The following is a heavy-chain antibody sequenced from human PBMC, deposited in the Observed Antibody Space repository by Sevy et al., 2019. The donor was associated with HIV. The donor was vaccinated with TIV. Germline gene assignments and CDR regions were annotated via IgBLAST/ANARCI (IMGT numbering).Heavy chain of an antibody. Sequence: GGCLRLSCAASGFTFVTYGMHWVRQAPGKGLEWVAAISYDGTNKFYTDSVQGRFTISRGDAESTLHLQMDSLRPDDAAISYCVRDSFPGGARGCLHNYFDPWGQGTLVTVSS. D-gene: IGHD3-16*01. V-gene: IGHV3-30*03. J-gene: IGHJ5*02. CDR1: GFTFVTYG. CDR2: ISYDGTNK. CDR3: VRDSFPGGARGCLHNYFDP.